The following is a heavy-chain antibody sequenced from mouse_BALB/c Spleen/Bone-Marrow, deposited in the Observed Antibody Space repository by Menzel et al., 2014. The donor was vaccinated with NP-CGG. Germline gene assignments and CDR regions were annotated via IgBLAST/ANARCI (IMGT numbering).Heavy chain of an antibody. CDR3: VGYYGSSYYYAMDY. D-gene: IGHD1-1*01. V-gene: IGHV10-1*02. CDR1: GFTFNTXA. Sequence: EVQLQESGGGLVQPKGSLKLSCAASGFTFNTXAXNWVXQAPXXGLEWVXRIRXXXNNYATYYAESVKDRFTISRDDSQNMLYLQMNNLKTEDTAMYYCVGYYGSSYYYAMDYWGQGTSVTVSS. CDR2: IRXXXNNYAT. J-gene: IGHJ4*01.